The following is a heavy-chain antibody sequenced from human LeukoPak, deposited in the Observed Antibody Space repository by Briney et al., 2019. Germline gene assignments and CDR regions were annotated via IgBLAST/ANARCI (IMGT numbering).Heavy chain of an antibody. V-gene: IGHV1-2*02. D-gene: IGHD6-13*01. Sequence: GASVKVSCKASGYTFTGYYMHWVRQTPGQGLEWMGWINPNSGGTNYAQKFQGRVTMTRDTSISTAYMELSRLRSDDTAVYYCARDLVGYSSSWYRLGYFDYWGQGTLVTVSS. CDR2: INPNSGGT. CDR3: ARDLVGYSSSWYRLGYFDY. J-gene: IGHJ4*02. CDR1: GYTFTGYY.